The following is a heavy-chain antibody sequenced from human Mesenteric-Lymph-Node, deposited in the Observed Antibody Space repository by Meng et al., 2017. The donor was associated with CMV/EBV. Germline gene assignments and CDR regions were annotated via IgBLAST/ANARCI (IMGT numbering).Heavy chain of an antibody. CDR1: GFTVSSNY. V-gene: IGHV3-66*02. J-gene: IGHJ4*02. CDR3: AREGYNWSGFDH. D-gene: IGHD1-20*01. Sequence: GGSLRLSCAVSGFTVSSNYINWVRQAPGKGLEWVSVIYSAGSTYFADSVKGRFTISRDNSKNTVYLQMNSLRAEDTAVYYCAREGYNWSGFDHWGQGTLVTSPQ. CDR2: IYSAGST.